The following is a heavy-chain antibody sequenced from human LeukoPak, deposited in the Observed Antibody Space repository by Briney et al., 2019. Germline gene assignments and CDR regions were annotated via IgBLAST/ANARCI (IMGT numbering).Heavy chain of an antibody. CDR2: ISSDGNTT. V-gene: IGHV3-74*01. CDR1: GVTISTYW. J-gene: IGHJ4*02. D-gene: IGHD5-18*01. Sequence: PGGSLRLSCAASGVTISTYWMHWVRQAPGKGLVWVARISSDGNTTRYADFVEGRFAISRDNAKNTLYLQMNSLRAEDTAVYYCAPEGGYSYDYWGQGTLVTVSS. CDR3: APEGGYSYDY.